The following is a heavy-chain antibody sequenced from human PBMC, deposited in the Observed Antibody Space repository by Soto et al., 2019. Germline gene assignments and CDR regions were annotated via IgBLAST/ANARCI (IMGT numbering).Heavy chain of an antibody. D-gene: IGHD3-22*01. J-gene: IGHJ5*02. CDR1: GGTFSSYA. CDR3: ARHRGPSSGYYPYWFVL. CDR2: IIPIFGTA. V-gene: IGHV1-69*12. Sequence: QVQLVQSGAEVKKPGSSVKVSCKASGGTFSSYAISWVRQAPGQGLEWMGEIIPIFGTANYAQKFQGRVTITADESTRTAYMELRSLRSEDTAVYYCARHRGPSSGYYPYWFVLWGQGTLVTVSS.